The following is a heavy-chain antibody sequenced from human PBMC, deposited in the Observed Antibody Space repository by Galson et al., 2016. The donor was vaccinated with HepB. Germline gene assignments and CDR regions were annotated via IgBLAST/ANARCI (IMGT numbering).Heavy chain of an antibody. Sequence: SLRLSCAASGFTFSSYAMHWVRQAPGKGLEWVSYISSSGNSIYNADSVRGRFTISRDNAMNSLSLQMNSLRVEDTAVYYCARLATGDLGNWYFDLWGRGSLVTVSS. V-gene: IGHV3-48*03. J-gene: IGHJ2*01. CDR3: ARLATGDLGNWYFDL. CDR2: ISSSGNSI. D-gene: IGHD2-15*01. CDR1: GFTFSSYA.